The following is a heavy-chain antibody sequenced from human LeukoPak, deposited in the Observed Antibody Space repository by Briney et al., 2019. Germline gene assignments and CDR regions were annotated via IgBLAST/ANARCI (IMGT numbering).Heavy chain of an antibody. Sequence: ASVKVSCKASGYTFTSYDINWVRQATGQGLEWMGWMNPNSGNTGYAQKFQGRVTMTKDTSISTAYMELSRLRSDDTAVYYCARGTAVAGTYYYYYGMDVWGKGTTVTVSS. CDR1: GYTFTSYD. CDR3: ARGTAVAGTYYYYYGMDV. D-gene: IGHD6-19*01. CDR2: MNPNSGNT. V-gene: IGHV1-8*01. J-gene: IGHJ6*04.